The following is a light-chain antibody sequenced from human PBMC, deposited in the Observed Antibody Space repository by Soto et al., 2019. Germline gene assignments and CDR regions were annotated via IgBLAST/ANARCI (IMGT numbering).Light chain of an antibody. J-gene: IGLJ1*01. Sequence: QSALTQPASVSGSPGQSITISCTGTSSDVGGYKYVSWYQQHPGKAPKLMIYDIRNRPSGVSNRFSGSKSGNTASLTISGRQAKDEADYYCSSYTSSSTRVFGTGTKLTVL. V-gene: IGLV2-14*03. CDR2: DIR. CDR3: SSYTSSSTRV. CDR1: SSDVGGYKY.